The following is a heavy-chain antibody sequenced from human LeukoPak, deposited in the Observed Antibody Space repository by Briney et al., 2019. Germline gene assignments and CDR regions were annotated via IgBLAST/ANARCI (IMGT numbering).Heavy chain of an antibody. D-gene: IGHD5-18*01. CDR1: GGPISSYY. CDR2: IYYSGST. CDR3: ARDGSYGQYYYYYMEV. J-gene: IGHJ6*03. V-gene: IGHV4-59*01. Sequence: SETLSLTCTVSGGPISSYYWSWIRQPPGKGLEWVGYIYYSGSTNYNPSLKSRVTISVDTSKNQFSLKLNSVTAADTAVYYCARDGSYGQYYYYYMEVWGKGTTVTVSS.